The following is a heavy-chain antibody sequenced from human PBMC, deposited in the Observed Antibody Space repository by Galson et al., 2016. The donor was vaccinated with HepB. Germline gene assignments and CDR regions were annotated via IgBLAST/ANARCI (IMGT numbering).Heavy chain of an antibody. CDR3: ARHELHSNSWYMDS. Sequence: QSGAEVTKPGESLKIPCQGSGYKFTSYWIGWVRQVPGKGLEWMGTIYPGDSDTRYSPSFQGQVTISVDKSISTAYLQWSSLKASDSAMYYCARHELHSNSWYMDSWGQGTLVTVSS. D-gene: IGHD6-13*01. V-gene: IGHV5-51*01. J-gene: IGHJ4*02. CDR2: IYPGDSDT. CDR1: GYKFTSYW.